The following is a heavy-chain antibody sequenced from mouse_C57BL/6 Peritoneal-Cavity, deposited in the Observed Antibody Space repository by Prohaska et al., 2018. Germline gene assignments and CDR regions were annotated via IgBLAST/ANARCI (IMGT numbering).Heavy chain of an antibody. CDR2: IYPYDSET. Sequence: QVQLQQPGAELVRPGSSVKLSCKASGYTFTSYWMDWVKQRPGQGLEWIGNIYPYDSETHYNQKFKDKATLTVDKSSSTAYMQLSSLTSEDSAVYYCACNYDAMDYWGQGTSVTVPS. J-gene: IGHJ4*01. D-gene: IGHD2-1*01. CDR1: GYTFTSYW. V-gene: IGHV1-61*01. CDR3: ACNYDAMDY.